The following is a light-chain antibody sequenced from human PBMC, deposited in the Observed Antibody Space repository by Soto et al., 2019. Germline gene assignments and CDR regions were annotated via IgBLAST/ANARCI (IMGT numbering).Light chain of an antibody. J-gene: IGLJ2*01. CDR3: SSYTIASVL. V-gene: IGLV2-14*03. CDR2: DVS. CDR1: SSDIGTYNY. Sequence: QSALTQPASVSGSPGQSITISCTGTSSDIGTYNYVSWYQQHPGRVPKLIIHDVSNRPSGISNRFSGSKSGNTASLTISGLQDEDEADYYCSSYTIASVLFGGGTKVTVL.